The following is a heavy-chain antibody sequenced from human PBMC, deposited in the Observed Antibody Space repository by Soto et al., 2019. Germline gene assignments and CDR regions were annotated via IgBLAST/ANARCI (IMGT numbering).Heavy chain of an antibody. CDR3: AKDYYDYVWGSYGGQLNDY. D-gene: IGHD3-16*01. CDR1: GFTFSSYG. Sequence: QVQLVESGGGVVQPGRSLRLSCAASGFTFSSYGMHWVRQAPGKGLEWVAVISYDGSNKYYADSVKGRFTISRDNSKNTLYLQMNSLRAEDTAVYYCAKDYYDYVWGSYGGQLNDYWGQGTLVTVSS. J-gene: IGHJ4*02. CDR2: ISYDGSNK. V-gene: IGHV3-30*18.